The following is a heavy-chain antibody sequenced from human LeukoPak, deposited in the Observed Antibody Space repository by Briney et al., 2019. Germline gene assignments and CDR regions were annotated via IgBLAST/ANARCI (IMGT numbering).Heavy chain of an antibody. CDR2: INPSDGST. V-gene: IGHV1-46*01. J-gene: IGHJ5*02. Sequence: ASVKVSCKASGYTFTSYYIYWVRQAPGQGLGWMGKINPSDGSTSYAPKFQGRVTMTRNTSISTAYMELSSLRSEDTAVYYCARAGYSGYEGWFDPWGQGTLVTVSS. D-gene: IGHD5-12*01. CDR1: GYTFTSYY. CDR3: ARAGYSGYEGWFDP.